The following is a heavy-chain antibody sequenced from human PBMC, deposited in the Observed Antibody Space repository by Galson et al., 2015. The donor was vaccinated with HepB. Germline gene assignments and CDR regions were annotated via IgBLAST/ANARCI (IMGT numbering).Heavy chain of an antibody. CDR1: GYSFTNYW. CDR3: ARHALERKQVYNWFDP. J-gene: IGHJ5*02. CDR2: IYPGDSDT. V-gene: IGHV5-51*01. Sequence: QSGAEVKKPGESLKISCKGSGYSFTNYWIGWVRQMPGRGLEWMGIIYPGDSDTRYSPSFQGQVTISADKSISTAYLQWSSLKATDTAMYYCARHALERKQVYNWFDPWGQGTLVTVSS. D-gene: IGHD1-14*01.